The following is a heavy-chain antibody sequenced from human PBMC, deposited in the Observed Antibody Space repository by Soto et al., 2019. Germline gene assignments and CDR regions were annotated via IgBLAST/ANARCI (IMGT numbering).Heavy chain of an antibody. CDR2: ISYDGSNE. CDR3: ARSIVRSNSDYYYYYYGMDV. Sequence: HPGGSLRLSCAASGFTFGDYAIHWVRQTPGKGLAWVAVISYDGSNEYYADSVKGRFTISRDNSKNTLYLQMNSLRPEDTAVYYCARSIVRSNSDYYYYYYGMDVWGQGTTVTAP. D-gene: IGHD1-26*01. J-gene: IGHJ6*02. CDR1: GFTFGDYA. V-gene: IGHV3-30-3*01.